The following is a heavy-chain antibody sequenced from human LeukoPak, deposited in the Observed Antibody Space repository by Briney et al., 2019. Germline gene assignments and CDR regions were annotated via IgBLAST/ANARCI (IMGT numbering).Heavy chain of an antibody. D-gene: IGHD3-3*01. CDR1: GASIRGFY. CDR2: IYNRGST. Sequence: SETLSLTCSVSGASIRGFYWSWIRQTPGKGLEWIGYIYNRGSTKFNPSLKSRVTISLDTSTNHFSLKLSSVTAADTAVYYCAREGSKGSDFWSGYYAITGYYYYMDVWGKGTTVTVSS. V-gene: IGHV4-59*12. CDR3: AREGSKGSDFWSGYYAITGYYYYMDV. J-gene: IGHJ6*03.